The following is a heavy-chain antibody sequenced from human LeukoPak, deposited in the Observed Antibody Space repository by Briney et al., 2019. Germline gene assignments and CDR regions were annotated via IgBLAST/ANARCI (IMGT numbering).Heavy chain of an antibody. V-gene: IGHV3-20*04. CDR3: ARLRFLEWSGPNWFDP. J-gene: IGHJ5*02. CDR2: INWNGGST. Sequence: GGSLRLSCAASGFTFDDYGMSWVRQAPGKGLEWVSGINWNGGSTGYADSVKGRFTISRDNAKSSLYLQMNSLRAEDTALYYCARLRFLEWSGPNWFDPWGQGTLVTVSS. CDR1: GFTFDDYG. D-gene: IGHD3-3*01.